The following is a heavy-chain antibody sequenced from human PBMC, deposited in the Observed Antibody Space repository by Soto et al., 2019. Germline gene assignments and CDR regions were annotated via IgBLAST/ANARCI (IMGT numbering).Heavy chain of an antibody. CDR1: GGSISGFF. CDR3: ARGGSTHYYYGLDV. CDR2: VAASGST. Sequence: PSETLSLTCTVSGGSISGFFWTWFRQPPGMPLEGLGHVAASGSTAYNPSLRSRLSLSLDVSKNRFSLELTSVTAADTATYFCARGGSTHYYYGLDVWGQGTTVTVSS. J-gene: IGHJ6*02. V-gene: IGHV4-4*07.